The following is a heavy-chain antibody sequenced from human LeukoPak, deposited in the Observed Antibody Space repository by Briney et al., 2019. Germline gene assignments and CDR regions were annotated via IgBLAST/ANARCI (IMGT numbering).Heavy chain of an antibody. J-gene: IGHJ4*02. CDR1: GYIFIGYY. CDR2: INPNGGGT. D-gene: IGHD6-13*01. CDR3: ARDGERRTPAAAGNGEVDY. Sequence: ASVKVSCKTSGYIFIGYYIHWVRQAPGQGLEWMGWINPNGGGTTYGQRFQGRVTMTRDTSISTAYMELSRLRSDDTAVYYCARDGERRTPAAAGNGEVDYWGQGTLVTVSS. V-gene: IGHV1-2*02.